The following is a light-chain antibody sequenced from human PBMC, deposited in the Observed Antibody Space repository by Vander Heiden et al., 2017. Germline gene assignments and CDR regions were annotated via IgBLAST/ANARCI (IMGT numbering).Light chain of an antibody. CDR3: QQYDNFSIT. CDR2: DAS. J-gene: IGKJ5*01. Sequence: DIKMTQSPSSLSASVGDRVTITCQASQDISNYLNWYQQKPGKAPKLLIYDASNLETGVPSRFSGSGSGTDFTLTISSLQPEDIATYYCQQYDNFSITFGQGTRLEIK. V-gene: IGKV1-33*01. CDR1: QDISNY.